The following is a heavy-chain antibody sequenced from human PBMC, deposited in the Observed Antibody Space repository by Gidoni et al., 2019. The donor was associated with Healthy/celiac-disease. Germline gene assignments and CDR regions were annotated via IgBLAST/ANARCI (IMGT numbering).Heavy chain of an antibody. D-gene: IGHD3-10*01. J-gene: IGHJ4*02. Sequence: QVQLQESGPGLVKPSETLSLTCTVSGGSISSYYWSWIRQPPGKGLEWIGYIYYSGSTNYNPSLKSRVTISVDTSKNQFSLKLSSVTAADTAVYYCARERVGFGEPTSYFDYWGQGTLVTVSS. CDR3: ARERVGFGEPTSYFDY. CDR2: IYYSGST. CDR1: GGSISSYY. V-gene: IGHV4-59*01.